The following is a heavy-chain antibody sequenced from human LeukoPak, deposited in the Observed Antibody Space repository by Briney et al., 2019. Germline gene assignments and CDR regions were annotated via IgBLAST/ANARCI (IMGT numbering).Heavy chain of an antibody. CDR2: INHSGST. CDR1: GGSFSGYY. CDR3: ARGRLRMYSSSWYHQYYFDY. Sequence: SETLSLTCAVYGGSFSGYYWSWIRQPPGKGLEWIGEINHSGSTNYNPSLKSRVTISVDTSKNQFSLKLSSVTAADTAVYYCARGRLRMYSSSWYHQYYFDYWGQGTLVTVSS. V-gene: IGHV4-34*01. J-gene: IGHJ4*02. D-gene: IGHD6-13*01.